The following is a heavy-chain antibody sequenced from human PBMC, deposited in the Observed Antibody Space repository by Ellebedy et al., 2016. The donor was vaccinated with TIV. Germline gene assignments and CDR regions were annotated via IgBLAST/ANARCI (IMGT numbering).Heavy chain of an antibody. CDR3: AKGFQVRGHRSYYDGMNV. CDR2: ISSDGSLT. J-gene: IGHJ6*02. Sequence: GESLKISCAASGFIFSTYGMHWVRQAPGKGLEWVAAISSDGSLTDYRDSVKGRFTISRDNPTNTVFLQMDSLRSDETAFYYCAKGFQVRGHRSYYDGMNVWGRGTTVTVSS. V-gene: IGHV3-30*18. D-gene: IGHD3-10*01. CDR1: GFIFSTYG.